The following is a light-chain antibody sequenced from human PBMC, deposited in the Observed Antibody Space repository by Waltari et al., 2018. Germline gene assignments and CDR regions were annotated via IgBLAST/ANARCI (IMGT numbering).Light chain of an antibody. CDR1: GPDYNY. J-gene: IGLJ2*01. CDR2: DVS. CDR3: TSYISSTTLRV. V-gene: IGLV2-14*03. Sequence: QSALTQPASVSGSPGQSITISCTGTGPDYNYVSWDQQHPGKAPKLMIYDVSKRPSGVSNRFSGSKSGNTASLTISGLQAEDEADYYCTSYISSTTLRVFGGGTKLTVL.